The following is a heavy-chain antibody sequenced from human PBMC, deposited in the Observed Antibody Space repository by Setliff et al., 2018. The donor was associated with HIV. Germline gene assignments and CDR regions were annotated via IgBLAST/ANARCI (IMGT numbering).Heavy chain of an antibody. CDR3: ARDRLTYYFDY. Sequence: LSLTCTVSGGSISSDDYYWNWIRQPPGKGLEWIGNMCHGGNNNYYNPSLKSRVTISVDTSKNQFSLKLSSVTAADTAVYYCARDRLTYYFDYWGQGILVTVSS. J-gene: IGHJ4*02. V-gene: IGHV4-39*07. CDR2: MCHGGNNN. D-gene: IGHD3-22*01. CDR1: GGSISSDDYY.